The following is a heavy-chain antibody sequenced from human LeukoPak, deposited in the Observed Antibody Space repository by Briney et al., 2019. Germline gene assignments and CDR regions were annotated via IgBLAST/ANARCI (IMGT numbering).Heavy chain of an antibody. D-gene: IGHD3-3*01. V-gene: IGHV1-18*01. CDR1: GYTFTNYG. CDR3: ARDVTNIRDYFDY. CDR2: ISAYSGNT. Sequence: GASVKVSCKASGYTFTNYGISWVRQAPGQGLEWMGWISAYSGNTNYAQNLQGRVTMTTDTSTSTAYMELRSLRSDGTAVYYCARDVTNIRDYFDYWGQGTLVTVSS. J-gene: IGHJ4*02.